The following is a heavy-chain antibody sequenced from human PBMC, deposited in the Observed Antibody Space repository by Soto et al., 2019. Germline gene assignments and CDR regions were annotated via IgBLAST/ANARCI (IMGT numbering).Heavy chain of an antibody. J-gene: IGHJ5*01. CDR1: GFSVDEYG. CDR3: ARDHRWGYQYGDYGDS. CDR2: LHGNGKNT. D-gene: IGHD4-17*01. Sequence: EVRLVESGGGVVRPGGSLRLACAASGFSVDEYGMSWVRQVPGKGLEWVSGLHGNGKNTRYVDSLRGRFAISRDDVKNSLYLPMDSLRAEDTAGYYCARDHRWGYQYGDYGDSWGQGTLVTVSS. V-gene: IGHV3-20*04.